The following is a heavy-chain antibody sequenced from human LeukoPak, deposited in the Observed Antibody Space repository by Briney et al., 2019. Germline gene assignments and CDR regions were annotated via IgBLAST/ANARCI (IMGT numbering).Heavy chain of an antibody. J-gene: IGHJ3*02. CDR2: ISAYNGNT. Sequence: GASVKVSCKASGYTFTSYGISWVRQAPGQGLEWMGWISAYNGNTNYAQKLQGRVTMTTDTSTSTAYMELRSLRSDDTAVYYCARERSDIVVVPAAAGAFDIWGQGTMVTVSS. CDR1: GYTFTSYG. V-gene: IGHV1-18*01. CDR3: ARERSDIVVVPAAAGAFDI. D-gene: IGHD2-2*01.